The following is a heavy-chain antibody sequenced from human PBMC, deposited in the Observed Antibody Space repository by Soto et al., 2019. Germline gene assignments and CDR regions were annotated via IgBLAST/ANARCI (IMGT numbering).Heavy chain of an antibody. J-gene: IGHJ4*02. CDR1: GYTFSNYG. CDR2: ISPYNDDP. V-gene: IGHV1-18*01. CDR3: ARVAAPKTFSETGKFDY. D-gene: IGHD3-10*01. Sequence: QVQLMQSGAGVKKPGAAVKDSCKASGYTFSNYGLAWVRHAPGQGLEWMGWISPYNDDPKYAQKFQGRVTLTTETSTDTAYMELRSLTSDDTAVYYCARVAAPKTFSETGKFDYWGQGTLVTVSS.